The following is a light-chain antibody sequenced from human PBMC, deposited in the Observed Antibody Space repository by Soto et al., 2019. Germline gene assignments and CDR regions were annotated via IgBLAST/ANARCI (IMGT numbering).Light chain of an antibody. V-gene: IGKV1-39*01. CDR1: QSIASY. J-gene: IGKJ1*01. CDR2: GSS. CDR3: QQSLNTPRT. Sequence: DIQMTQTPSSLSAFIGDRVTITCRASQSIASYLNWYQQKPGKAPNLLIYGSSSLQSGVPSRFSGSGSGTDFTLTISSLQPEDFATYYCQQSLNTPRTVGQGTKVEFK.